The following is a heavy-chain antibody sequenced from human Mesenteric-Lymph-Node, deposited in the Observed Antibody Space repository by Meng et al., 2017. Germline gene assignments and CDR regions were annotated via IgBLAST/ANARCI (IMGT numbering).Heavy chain of an antibody. CDR3: ARAVDGPGY. J-gene: IGHJ4*02. V-gene: IGHV3-74*02. CDR1: GFTFSSSW. Sequence: EVQLVWSGGGLVQPGGSLGLSCSASGFTFSSSWMHWVRQAPGKGLVWVSRINSEGNIANYADFVKGRFTVSRDNAKNTLFLQMNSLRAEDTAVYYCARAVDGPGYWGQGTLVTVSS. D-gene: IGHD5-24*01. CDR2: INSEGNIA.